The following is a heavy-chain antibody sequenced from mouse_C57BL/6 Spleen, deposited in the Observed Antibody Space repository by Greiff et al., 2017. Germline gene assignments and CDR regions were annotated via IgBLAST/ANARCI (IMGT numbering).Heavy chain of an antibody. CDR3: ARSKDGYFDY. V-gene: IGHV1-64*01. J-gene: IGHJ2*01. D-gene: IGHD2-3*01. CDR2: IHPNSGST. Sequence: VQLQQPGAELVKPGASVKLSCKASGYTFTSYWMHWVKQRPGQGLEWIGMIHPNSGSTNYNEKFKSKATLTVDKSSSTAYMQLSSLISEDSAVYYCARSKDGYFDYWGQGTTLTVSS. CDR1: GYTFTSYW.